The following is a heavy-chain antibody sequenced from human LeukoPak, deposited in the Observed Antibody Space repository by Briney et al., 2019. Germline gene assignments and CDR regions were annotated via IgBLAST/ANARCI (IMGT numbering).Heavy chain of an antibody. D-gene: IGHD3-22*01. J-gene: IGHJ4*02. CDR3: ASEPFYYYDSSGQIDY. Sequence: SETLSLTCAVYGGSFSGYYWSWIRQPPGKGLEWIGEINHSGSTNYNPSLKSRVTISVDTSKNQFSLKLSSETAADTAVYYCASEPFYYYDSSGQIDYWGQGTLVTVSS. CDR1: GGSFSGYY. V-gene: IGHV4-34*01. CDR2: INHSGST.